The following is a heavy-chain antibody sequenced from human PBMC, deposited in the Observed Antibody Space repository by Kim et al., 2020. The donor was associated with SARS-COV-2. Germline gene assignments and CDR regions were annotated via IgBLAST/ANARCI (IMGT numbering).Heavy chain of an antibody. V-gene: IGHV1-24*01. D-gene: IGHD1-1*01. CDR3: ATGPTRTGYYYYYMDV. J-gene: IGHJ6*03. Sequence: ASVKVSCKVSGYTLTELSMHWVRQAPGKGLEWMGGFDPEDGETIYAQKFQGRVTMTEDTSTDTAYMELSSLRSEDTAVYYCATGPTRTGYYYYYMDVWGKGTTVTVSS. CDR1: GYTLTELS. CDR2: FDPEDGET.